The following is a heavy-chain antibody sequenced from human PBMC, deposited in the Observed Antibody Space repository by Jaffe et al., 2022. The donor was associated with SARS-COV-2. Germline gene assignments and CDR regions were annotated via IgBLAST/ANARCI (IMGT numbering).Heavy chain of an antibody. J-gene: IGHJ2*01. CDR2: ISGSSGGT. V-gene: IGHV3-23*01. CDR3: AKDPWYCSGGSCYHYFDL. Sequence: EVQLLESGGGLVQPGGSLRLSCAASGFTFSNYAMSWVRQAPGKGLEWVSAISGSSGGTDYADSVKGRFIISRDNSKNTLYLQMNSLRAEDTAVYYCAKDPWYCSGGSCYHYFDLWGRGTLVTVSS. D-gene: IGHD2-15*01. CDR1: GFTFSNYA.